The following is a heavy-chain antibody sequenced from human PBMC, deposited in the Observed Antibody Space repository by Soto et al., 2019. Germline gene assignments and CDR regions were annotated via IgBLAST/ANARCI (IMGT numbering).Heavy chain of an antibody. J-gene: IGHJ6*03. CDR1: GFTFRSYN. V-gene: IGHV3-48*01. CDR2: ISVSSSTI. CDR3: ARDSPNYYYYMDV. Sequence: EVQLVESGGGLVQPGGSLRLSCAASGFTFRSYNMNWVRQAPGKGLEWISDISVSSSTIFYADSVKGRFTISRDNAKNSLYLQMNSLRAEDTAVYYVARDSPNYYYYMDVWGKGTPVTVSS.